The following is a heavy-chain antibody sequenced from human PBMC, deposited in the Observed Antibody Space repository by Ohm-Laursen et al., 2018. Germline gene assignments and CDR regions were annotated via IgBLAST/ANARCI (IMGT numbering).Heavy chain of an antibody. V-gene: IGHV1-2*02. CDR2: VNANSGGT. Sequence: SSVKVSCKASGYSFTDYHMHWVRQAPGQGPEWMGWVNANSGGTKYLEKFQGRVTMTRDTSINTAYMELTALTSDDTAVYYCVRDKIAAAAGTWGPGTLVTVSS. CDR1: GYSFTDYH. D-gene: IGHD6-13*01. CDR3: VRDKIAAAAGT. J-gene: IGHJ5*02.